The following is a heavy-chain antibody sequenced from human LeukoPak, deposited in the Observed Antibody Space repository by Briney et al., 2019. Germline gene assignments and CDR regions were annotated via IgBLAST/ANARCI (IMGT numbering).Heavy chain of an antibody. CDR2: LSGDGGST. D-gene: IGHD5-24*01. Sequence: GGSLRLSCAPSGLTLDVYAMHWVRDAPGEGVECGSLLSGDGGSTYYADSVKGRFTISRDNNKTSLYLQMNSLRTEDTALYYCAKDLKDGYNCLVYWGQGTLVTVSS. J-gene: IGHJ4*02. CDR3: AKDLKDGYNCLVY. CDR1: GLTLDVYA. V-gene: IGHV3-43*02.